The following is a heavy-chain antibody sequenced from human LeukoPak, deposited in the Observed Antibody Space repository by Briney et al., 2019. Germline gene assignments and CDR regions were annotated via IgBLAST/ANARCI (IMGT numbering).Heavy chain of an antibody. V-gene: IGHV3-30*18. J-gene: IGHJ4*02. CDR3: AKDRGYSGYDNVDY. Sequence: GGSLRLSCAASGLTFSSYGMHWVRQAPGKGLEWVAVISYDGSNKYYADSVKGRFTISRDNSKNTLYLQMNSLRAEDTAVYYCAKDRGYSGYDNVDYWGQGTLVTVSS. D-gene: IGHD5-12*01. CDR2: ISYDGSNK. CDR1: GLTFSSYG.